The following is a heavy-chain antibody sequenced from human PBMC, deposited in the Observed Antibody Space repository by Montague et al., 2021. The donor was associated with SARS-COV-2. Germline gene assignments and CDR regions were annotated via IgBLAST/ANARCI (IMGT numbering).Heavy chain of an antibody. CDR2: IYYSGST. D-gene: IGHD3-16*01. J-gene: IGHJ2*01. CDR1: GGSISSYY. CDR3: AREFRIELWQTNWYFGL. V-gene: IGHV4-59*01. Sequence: SETLSLTCTVSGGSISSYYWSWIRQPPGEGLEWIGYIYYSGSTNYNPSLKSRVTISVDTSKNQFFLKLSSVTAADTAVYYCAREFRIELWQTNWYFGLWGRGTLVTVSS.